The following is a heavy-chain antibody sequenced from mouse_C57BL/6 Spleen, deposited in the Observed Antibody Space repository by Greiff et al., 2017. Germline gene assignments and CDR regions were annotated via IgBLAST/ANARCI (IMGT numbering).Heavy chain of an antibody. J-gene: IGHJ3*01. D-gene: IGHD2-1*01. CDR2: IYPSDSEN. CDR1: GYTFTSYW. V-gene: IGHV1-61*01. CDR3: ARWDYGNYRAY. Sequence: VQLQQPGAELVRPGSSVKLSCKASGYTFTSYWMDWVKQRPGQGLEWIGNIYPSDSENHYNHKFKDKATLTVDKSSSTAYMQLSSLTSEDSAVYYCARWDYGNYRAYWGQGTLVTVSA.